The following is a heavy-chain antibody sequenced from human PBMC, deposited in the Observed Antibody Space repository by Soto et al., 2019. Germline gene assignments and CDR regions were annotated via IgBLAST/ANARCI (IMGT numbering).Heavy chain of an antibody. V-gene: IGHV4-31*03. D-gene: IGHD6-13*01. CDR1: GGSISSGGYY. J-gene: IGHJ2*01. Sequence: SETLSLTCTVSGGSISSGGYYWSWIRQHPGKGLEWIGYIYYSGSTYYNPSLKSRVTISVDTSKNQFSLKLSSVTAADTAVYYCAKTISAAAATYWYFDLWGRGTLVTVSS. CDR2: IYYSGST. CDR3: AKTISAAAATYWYFDL.